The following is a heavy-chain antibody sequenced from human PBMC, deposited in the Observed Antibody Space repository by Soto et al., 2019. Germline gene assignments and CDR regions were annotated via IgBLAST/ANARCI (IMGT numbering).Heavy chain of an antibody. D-gene: IGHD3-9*01. J-gene: IGHJ4*02. V-gene: IGHV2-5*02. CDR2: IYWDDDK. CDR1: GFSLTSIALGMG. Sequence: SGPTLVNPTQTLTLTCTFSGFSLTSIALGMGVGWIRQPPGKALEWLALIYWDDDKRYNPSLKSRLTVTKDTSQNQVVLTMTNMDAVDTGTYFCVHWRTGTRRTKFFAYWGRGTLVTVSS. CDR3: VHWRTGTRRTKFFAY.